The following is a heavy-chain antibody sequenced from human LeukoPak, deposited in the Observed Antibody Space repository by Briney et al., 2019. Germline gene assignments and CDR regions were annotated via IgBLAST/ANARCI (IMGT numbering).Heavy chain of an antibody. CDR1: GGSISSYY. D-gene: IGHD3-22*01. CDR3: ARGPYYYDSSGYSSLDY. CDR2: IYYSGST. J-gene: IGHJ4*02. V-gene: IGHV4-59*01. Sequence: SETLSLTCTVSGGSISSYYWSWIRQPPGKGLEWIGYIYYSGSTNYNPSLKSRVTISVDTSKNQFSLKVNSVTAADTAVYYCARGPYYYDSSGYSSLDYWGQGTLVTVSS.